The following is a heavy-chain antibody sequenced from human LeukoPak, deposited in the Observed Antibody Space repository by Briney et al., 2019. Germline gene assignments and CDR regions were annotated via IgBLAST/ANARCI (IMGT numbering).Heavy chain of an antibody. CDR3: ATDYGSSVDY. D-gene: IGHD1-26*01. J-gene: IGHJ4*02. CDR2: IYTSGST. Sequence: SETLSLTCTVSGGSISSSSYYWSWIRQPAGKGLEWIGRIYTSGSTNYNPSLKSRVTMSVDTSKNQFSLKLSSVTAADTAVYYCATDYGSSVDYWGQGTLVTVSS. CDR1: GGSISSSSYY. V-gene: IGHV4-61*02.